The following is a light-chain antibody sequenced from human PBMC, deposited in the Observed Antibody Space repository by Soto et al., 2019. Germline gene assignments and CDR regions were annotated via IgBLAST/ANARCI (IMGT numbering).Light chain of an antibody. J-gene: IGLJ2*01. CDR1: NSNIGRNY. Sequence: QSVLTQPPSASGTPGQRVTISCSGSNSNIGRNYVYWYRQLPRTAPTLLIYRNDQRPSGGPDRFAGSKSGTSASLAISGLRAEDEADYYCAVWDDGLIATTFGGGTKLTVL. CDR2: RND. V-gene: IGLV1-47*01. CDR3: AVWDDGLIATT.